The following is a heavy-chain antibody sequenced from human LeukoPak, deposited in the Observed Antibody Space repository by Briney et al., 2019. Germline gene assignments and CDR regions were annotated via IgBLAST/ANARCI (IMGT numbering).Heavy chain of an antibody. CDR2: IYSGDNT. D-gene: IGHD4/OR15-4a*01. V-gene: IGHV3-53*01. J-gene: IGHJ4*02. CDR3: ARRAGAYSHPYDY. CDR1: GFTVSSNY. Sequence: GGSLRLSCAASGFTVSSNYMSWVRQAPGKGLEWVLVIYSGDNTFYADSVKGRFTISRDNSKNTLYLQMNSLRAEDTAVYYCARRAGAYSHPYDYWGQGTLVTVSS.